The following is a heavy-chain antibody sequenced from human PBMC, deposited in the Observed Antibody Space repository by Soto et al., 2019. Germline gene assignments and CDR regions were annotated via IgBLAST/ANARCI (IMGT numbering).Heavy chain of an antibody. CDR1: GYTFTSYA. J-gene: IGHJ5*02. CDR3: ARGGVKWFGELANWFDP. Sequence: ASVKVSCKASGYTFTSYAMHWVRQAPGQRLGWMGWINAGNGNTKYSQKFQGRVTITRDTSASTAYMELSSLRSEDTAVYYCARGGVKWFGELANWFDPWGQGALGTVSA. CDR2: INAGNGNT. V-gene: IGHV1-3*01. D-gene: IGHD3-10*01.